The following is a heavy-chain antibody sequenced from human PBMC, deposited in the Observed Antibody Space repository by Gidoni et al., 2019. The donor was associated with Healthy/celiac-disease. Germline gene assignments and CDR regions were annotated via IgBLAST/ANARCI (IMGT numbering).Heavy chain of an antibody. CDR3: ASEILDSSGYNDY. CDR2: MNPNSGNT. J-gene: IGHJ4*02. CDR1: GYTFTSYD. V-gene: IGHV1-8*01. Sequence: SCKASGYTFTSYDINWVRQATGQGLEWMGWMNPNSGNTGYAQKFQGRVTMTRNTSISTAYMELSSLRSEDTAVYYCASEILDSSGYNDYWGQGTLVTVSS. D-gene: IGHD3-22*01.